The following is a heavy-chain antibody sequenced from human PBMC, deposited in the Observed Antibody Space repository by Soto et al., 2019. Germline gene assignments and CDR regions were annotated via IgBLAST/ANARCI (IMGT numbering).Heavy chain of an antibody. Sequence: GGSLRLSCVASGFSFSNYNMNWVRQAPGKWLEWVSHISGTSVYIHYADSVKGRFTISRDNAKKSVYLQMDSLRVEDTALYYCATEGALKPFSSWGQGALVTV. CDR2: ISGTSVYI. J-gene: IGHJ5*02. V-gene: IGHV3-21*01. CDR3: ATEGALKPFSS. CDR1: GFSFSNYN.